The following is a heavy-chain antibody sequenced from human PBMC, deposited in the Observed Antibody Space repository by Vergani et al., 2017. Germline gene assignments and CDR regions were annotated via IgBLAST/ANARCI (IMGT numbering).Heavy chain of an antibody. CDR1: GGSISSSSYY. D-gene: IGHD2-2*01. CDR2: IYYSGST. Sequence: QLQLQESGPGLVKPSETLSLTCTVSGGSISSSSYYWGWIRQPPGKGLEWIGSIYYSGSTYYTPSLKSLLTISVATSKNQFSLKLSPVTAADTAVYYCAGHRRYCSSTSGRNGFDPWGQGTLVTVSS. V-gene: IGHV4-39*01. J-gene: IGHJ5*02. CDR3: AGHRRYCSSTSGRNGFDP.